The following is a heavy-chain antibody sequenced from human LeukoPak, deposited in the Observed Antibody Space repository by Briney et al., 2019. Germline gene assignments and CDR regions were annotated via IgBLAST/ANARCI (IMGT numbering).Heavy chain of an antibody. CDR2: ISGSGGST. V-gene: IGHV3-23*01. J-gene: IGHJ6*03. Sequence: GGSLRLSCAASRFTFSIYAISWVRQAPGKGLEWVSSISGSGGSTDYADSVKGRFTISRDNSKNTLYLLMNSLRAEDTAVYYCAKVGKAGSLIPYYMDVWGKGTTVTVSS. CDR3: AKVGKAGSLIPYYMDV. CDR1: RFTFSIYA. D-gene: IGHD6-13*01.